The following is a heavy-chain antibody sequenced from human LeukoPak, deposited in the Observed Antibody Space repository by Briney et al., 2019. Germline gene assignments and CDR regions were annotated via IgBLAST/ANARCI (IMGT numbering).Heavy chain of an antibody. Sequence: GGSLRLSCAASGFTFSYYGMHWVRQAPGKGLEWLAFIRYDESKKFYGDSVKGRFTISRDNSKNTLYLQMNSLRTEDTAVYYCAKSHLPNAYSGTYYCDYWGQGTLVTVSS. J-gene: IGHJ4*02. CDR2: IRYDESKK. V-gene: IGHV3-30*02. CDR1: GFTFSYYG. CDR3: AKSHLPNAYSGTYYCDY. D-gene: IGHD1-26*01.